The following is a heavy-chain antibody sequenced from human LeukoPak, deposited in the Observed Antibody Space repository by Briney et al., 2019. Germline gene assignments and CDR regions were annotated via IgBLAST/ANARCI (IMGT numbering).Heavy chain of an antibody. D-gene: IGHD2-2*01. V-gene: IGHV1-2*02. CDR2: INPNSGGT. J-gene: IGHJ4*02. CDR1: GYTFTGYY. Sequence: ASVKVSCKASGYTFTGYYMHWVRQAPGQGLEWMGWINPNSGGTNYAQKFQGRVTMTRDTSISTAYMELSRLRSDDTAVYYCAREWDVVVPAAMRDYWGQGTLVTVSS. CDR3: AREWDVVVPAAMRDY.